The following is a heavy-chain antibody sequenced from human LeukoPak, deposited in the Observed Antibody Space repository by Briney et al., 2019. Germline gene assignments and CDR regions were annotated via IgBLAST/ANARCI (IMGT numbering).Heavy chain of an antibody. V-gene: IGHV3-11*01. D-gene: IGHD5-18*01. Sequence: PGGSLRLSCAASGFTFSDYYMSWIRQAPGKGLEWVSYVSSSGSTIYYADSVKGRFTISRDNAKNSLYLQMNSLRAEDTAVYYCARGTAMVTYYYGMDVWGQGTTVTVSS. CDR1: GFTFSDYY. J-gene: IGHJ6*02. CDR2: VSSSGSTI. CDR3: ARGTAMVTYYYGMDV.